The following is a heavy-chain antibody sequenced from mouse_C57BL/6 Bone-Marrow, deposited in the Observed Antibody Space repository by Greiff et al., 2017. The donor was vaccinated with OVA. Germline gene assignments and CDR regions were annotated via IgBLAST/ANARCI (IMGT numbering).Heavy chain of an antibody. CDR1: GYTFTSYW. Sequence: EVQLQQSGTVLARPGASVKMSCKTSGYTFTSYWMHWVKQRPGQGLEWIGAIYPGNSDTSYNQKFKGKANLTAVTSASTAYMELSSLTIEDSAVYYWTIGWDSGWFGYWGRGTLVTVSA. V-gene: IGHV1-5*01. CDR3: TIGWDSGWFGY. CDR2: IYPGNSDT. J-gene: IGHJ3*01. D-gene: IGHD1-1*02.